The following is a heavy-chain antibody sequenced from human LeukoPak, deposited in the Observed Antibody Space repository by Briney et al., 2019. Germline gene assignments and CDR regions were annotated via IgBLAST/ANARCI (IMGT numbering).Heavy chain of an antibody. CDR2: IYPGDPDT. J-gene: IGHJ4*02. V-gene: IGHV5-51*01. CDR1: GYSFTTYW. CDR3: ARAGGYSYDYRGDYFNY. Sequence: PGESLKISCRGSGYSFTTYWIGWVRQMPGKGLEWMGIIYPGDPDTRYSPSFQGQVTISADKSISTAYLQWSSLKASDTAMYYCARAGGYSYDYRGDYFNYWGQGTLVTVSS. D-gene: IGHD5-18*01.